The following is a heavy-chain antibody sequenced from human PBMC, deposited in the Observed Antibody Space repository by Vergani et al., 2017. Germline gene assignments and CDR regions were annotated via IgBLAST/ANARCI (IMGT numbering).Heavy chain of an antibody. CDR1: GFTSSYYG. D-gene: IGHD1-1*01. Sequence: QVHLVESGGGVVQPGRSLRLSCVVSGFTSSYYGMHWVRQAPGKGLEWVAVISYDGTQKYYADSVKGRFTIYRDNSKSTLYLQMNSLRTEDTAVYYCATKSCGTPGCQIGYFREWGQGTLVTLSS. J-gene: IGHJ1*01. CDR2: ISYDGTQK. CDR3: ATKSCGTPGCQIGYFRE. V-gene: IGHV3-30*03.